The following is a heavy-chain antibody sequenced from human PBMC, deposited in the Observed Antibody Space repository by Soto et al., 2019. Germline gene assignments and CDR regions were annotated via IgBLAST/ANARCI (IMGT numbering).Heavy chain of an antibody. CDR3: AHRAVYSGSDWDGGYFDY. CDR2: IYWDDDK. J-gene: IGHJ4*02. D-gene: IGHD1-26*01. CDR1: GFSLYTSGVG. V-gene: IGHV2-5*02. Sequence: QIALEESGPTRVKPTQTLAVTCTFSGFSLYTSGVGVGWIPQPPGKALEWLAVIYWDDDKRYSPFLKSILTITKDTSKKQVVLTMTNMDPVDTATYYCAHRAVYSGSDWDGGYFDYWGQGTLVTVSS.